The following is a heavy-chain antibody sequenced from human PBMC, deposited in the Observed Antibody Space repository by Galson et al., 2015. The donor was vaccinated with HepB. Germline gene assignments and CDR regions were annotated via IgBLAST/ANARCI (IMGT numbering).Heavy chain of an antibody. Sequence: SVKVSCKASGYTFSNYGIGWVRQAPGQGLEWMGWISGYNGYPNYAQKFQDRVTMTTDSPTSAAYMELRSLRSDDTAVYFCARTLPVPTSDCYYYDMDVWGQGTTVTVSS. J-gene: IGHJ6*02. CDR2: ISGYNGYP. CDR1: GYTFSNYG. D-gene: IGHD4-11*01. CDR3: ARTLPVPTSDCYYYDMDV. V-gene: IGHV1-18*04.